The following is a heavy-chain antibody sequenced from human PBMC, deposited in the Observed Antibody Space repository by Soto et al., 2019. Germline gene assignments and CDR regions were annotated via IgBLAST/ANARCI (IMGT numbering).Heavy chain of an antibody. D-gene: IGHD2-15*01. CDR3: ARSRDVVVVALDFDI. V-gene: IGHV4-59*01. CDR1: GGSISSYY. CDR2: IYYSGST. Sequence: SETLSLTCTVSGGSISSYYCSWIRQPPGKGLEWIGYIYYSGSTNYNPSLKSRVTISVDTSKNQFSLKLSSVTAADTAVYYCARSRDVVVVALDFDIWGQGTRVTVSS. J-gene: IGHJ3*02.